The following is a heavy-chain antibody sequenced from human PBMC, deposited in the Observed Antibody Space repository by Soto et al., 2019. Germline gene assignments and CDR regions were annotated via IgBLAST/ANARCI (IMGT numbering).Heavy chain of an antibody. CDR1: GFTFSSYS. V-gene: IGHV4-59*01. D-gene: IGHD3-22*01. CDR3: AGPDGSLDY. J-gene: IGHJ4*02. Sequence: VQLVESGGGLVQPGESLRLSCAASGFTFSSYSMNWVRQVPGKGLEWIGYIYDSGSTNYNPSLTSRVTISVDTSENQFSLKLSSVTAADTAVYYCAGPDGSLDYWGQGTLVTVSS. CDR2: IYDSGST.